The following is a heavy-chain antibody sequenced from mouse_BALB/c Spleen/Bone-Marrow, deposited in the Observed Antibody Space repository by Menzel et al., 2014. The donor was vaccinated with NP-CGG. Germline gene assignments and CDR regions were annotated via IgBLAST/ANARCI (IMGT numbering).Heavy chain of an antibody. V-gene: IGHV1-67*01. CDR2: ISTYYGNA. Sequence: VKLQVSGPELVRPGVSVQISCKGSSYTFTDYAMHWVKQSHAKSLEWIGVISTYYGNANYNQKFKGKATMTVDKSSSTAYMELAKLTSKESAGYYCTRGGRYDEVAYWGQGTLVTVSA. CDR3: TRGGRYDEVAY. J-gene: IGHJ3*01. D-gene: IGHD2-14*01. CDR1: SYTFTDYA.